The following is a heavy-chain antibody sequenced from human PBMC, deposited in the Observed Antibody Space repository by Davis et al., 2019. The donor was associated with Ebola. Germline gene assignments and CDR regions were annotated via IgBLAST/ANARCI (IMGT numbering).Heavy chain of an antibody. Sequence: SLKISCAASGFTASSNYMSWVRQAPRKGLERVSGINCNGGSTGYADSVKGRFTISRDNAKNSLYLRMNSLRAEDTALYHCARVNAVTGYSRFDPWGQGTLVTVSS. CDR3: ARVNAVTGYSRFDP. J-gene: IGHJ5*02. D-gene: IGHD3-9*01. V-gene: IGHV3-20*01. CDR1: GFTASSNY. CDR2: INCNGGST.